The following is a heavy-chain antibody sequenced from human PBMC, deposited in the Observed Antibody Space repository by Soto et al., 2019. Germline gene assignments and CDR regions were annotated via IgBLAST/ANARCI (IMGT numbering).Heavy chain of an antibody. V-gene: IGHV4-39*01. CDR3: ARQGALNIVLMVYAIDY. CDR2: IYYSGST. Sequence: SETLSLTCTVSGGSISSSSYYWGWIRQPPGKGLEWIGSIYYSGSTYYNPSLKSRVTISVDTSKNQFSLKLSSVTAADTAFYYCARQGALNIVLMVYAIDYWGQGTLVTVSS. D-gene: IGHD2-8*01. J-gene: IGHJ4*02. CDR1: GGSISSSSYY.